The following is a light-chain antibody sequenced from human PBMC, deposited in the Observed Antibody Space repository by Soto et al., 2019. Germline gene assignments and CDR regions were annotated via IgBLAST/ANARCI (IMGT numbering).Light chain of an antibody. V-gene: IGKV1-39*01. CDR1: HNIVTY. J-gene: IGKJ2*01. CDR3: QQSHSTPPT. Sequence: DIHMAQSPPSLSASVGDRVTITCRASHNIVTYLNWYQQKAGKAPSLLIYEASHLQSGVPFRFFGSGSGTDSTLTIDNLQHEDSATYYCQQSHSTPPTFGPGTKVDIK. CDR2: EAS.